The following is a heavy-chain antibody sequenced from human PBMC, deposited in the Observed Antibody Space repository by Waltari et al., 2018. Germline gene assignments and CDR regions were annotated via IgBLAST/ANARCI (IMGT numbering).Heavy chain of an antibody. CDR2: IIPILGIA. D-gene: IGHD4-17*01. CDR1: GGTFSSYA. V-gene: IGHV1-69*10. CDR3: ARSSPSVTHYYYYMDV. J-gene: IGHJ6*03. Sequence: QVQLVQSGAEVKKPGSSVKVSCKASGGTFSSYAISWVRQARGQGLEWMGGIIPILGIANYAQKFQGRVTITADKSTSTAYMELSSLRSEDTAVYYCARSSPSVTHYYYYMDVWGKGTTVTVSS.